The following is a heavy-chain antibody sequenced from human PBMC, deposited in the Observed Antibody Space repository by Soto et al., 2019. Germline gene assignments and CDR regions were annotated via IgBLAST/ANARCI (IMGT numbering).Heavy chain of an antibody. Sequence: PSKTMSITFTVYGGSISSYYWSWIRQPPGKGLEWIGYIYYSGSTNYNPSLKSRVTISVDTSKNQFSLKLSSVTAADTAVYYWARHGVVRGNMDGWGNGSTFTVS. CDR1: GGSISSYY. CDR2: IYYSGST. D-gene: IGHD2-15*01. J-gene: IGHJ6*04. V-gene: IGHV4-59*01. CDR3: ARHGVVRGNMDG.